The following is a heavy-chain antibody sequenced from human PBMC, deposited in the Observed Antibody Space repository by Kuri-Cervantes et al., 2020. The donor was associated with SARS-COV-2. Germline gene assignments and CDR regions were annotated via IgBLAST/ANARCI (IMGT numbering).Heavy chain of an antibody. J-gene: IGHJ5*02. D-gene: IGHD3-16*01. CDR1: GFTFSRYA. V-gene: IGHV3-30-3*01. Sequence: GGSLRLSCAASGFTFSRYAMHWVRQAPGKGLEWVAVISYEGSNKDYTASGKGRFTFTIDNSQNTLYLQMKSLRTEDTALYYCARDRVGVYDSWGQGTLVTVSS. CDR2: ISYEGSNK. CDR3: ARDRVGVYDS.